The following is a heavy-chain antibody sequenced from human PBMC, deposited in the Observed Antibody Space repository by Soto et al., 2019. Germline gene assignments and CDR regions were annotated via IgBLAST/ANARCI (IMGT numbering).Heavy chain of an antibody. CDR2: INGGNGNT. D-gene: IGHD3-9*01. V-gene: IGHV1-3*01. Sequence: QVQLVQSGAEGKKPGASVKVSCKASGYTFTSYAMHWVRKAPGQRLEWMGWINGGNGNTKYSQKFQGRVTMTRDTSASTAYMELSSLRSEDTAVYYCARGRYFDWLFLFDYWGQGTVVTVSS. J-gene: IGHJ4*02. CDR1: GYTFTSYA. CDR3: ARGRYFDWLFLFDY.